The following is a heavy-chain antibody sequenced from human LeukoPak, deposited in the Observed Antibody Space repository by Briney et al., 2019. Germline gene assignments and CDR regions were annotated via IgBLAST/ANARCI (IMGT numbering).Heavy chain of an antibody. Sequence: SETLSLTCTVSGGSISSYYWSWIRQPPGKGLEWIGYIYYSGSTNYNPSLKSRVTMSVDTSKNQFSLKLSSVTAADTAVYYCARGVHGRSYYFDYWGQGTLVTVSS. J-gene: IGHJ4*02. CDR1: GGSISSYY. CDR3: ARGVHGRSYYFDY. CDR2: IYYSGST. V-gene: IGHV4-59*01. D-gene: IGHD6-6*01.